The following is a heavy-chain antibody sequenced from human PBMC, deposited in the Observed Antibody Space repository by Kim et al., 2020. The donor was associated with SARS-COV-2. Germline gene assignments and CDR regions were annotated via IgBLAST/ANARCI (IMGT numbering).Heavy chain of an antibody. V-gene: IGHV3-23*03. J-gene: IGHJ3*02. CDR2: IYSGGSST. D-gene: IGHD2-15*01. CDR3: AKSWSCSGGSCYPIDAFDI. CDR1: GFTFSSYA. Sequence: GGSLRLSCAASGFTFSSYAMSWVRQAPGKGLEWVSVIYSGGSSTYYADSVKGRFTISRDNSKNTLYLQMNSLRAEDTAVYYCAKSWSCSGGSCYPIDAFDIWGQGTMVTVSS.